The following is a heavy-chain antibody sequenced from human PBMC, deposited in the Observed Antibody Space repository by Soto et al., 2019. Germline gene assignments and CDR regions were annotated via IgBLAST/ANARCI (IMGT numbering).Heavy chain of an antibody. D-gene: IGHD2-2*01. CDR3: ARDQIVVVPAADYYYYYGMDV. J-gene: IGHJ6*02. CDR2: IIPIFGTA. V-gene: IGHV1-69*01. CDR1: GCTFSSYA. Sequence: QVQLVQSGAEVKKPGSSVKVSCKASGCTFSSYAISWVRQAPGQGLEWMGGIIPIFGTANYAQKFQGRVTSTADESTSTASMELSSLRSEDTAVYYCARDQIVVVPAADYYYYYGMDVWGQGTTVTVSS.